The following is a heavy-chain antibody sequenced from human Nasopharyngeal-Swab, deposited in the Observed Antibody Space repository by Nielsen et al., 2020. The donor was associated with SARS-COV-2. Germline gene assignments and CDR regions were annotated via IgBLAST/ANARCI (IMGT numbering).Heavy chain of an antibody. D-gene: IGHD5-12*01. V-gene: IGHV4-59*11. CDR2: IHYSGRT. CDR1: GGSTISHY. CDR3: ARDLGWLRPGGIYYYYGMDV. J-gene: IGHJ6*02. Sequence: SELLSSTCTAPGGSTISHYWSWIRQLPGRGLDWIGYIHYSGRTNSNPSPKSRVTTSVDTSKNQFSLKLSSVTAADTAVYYCARDLGWLRPGGIYYYYGMDVWGQGTTVTVSS.